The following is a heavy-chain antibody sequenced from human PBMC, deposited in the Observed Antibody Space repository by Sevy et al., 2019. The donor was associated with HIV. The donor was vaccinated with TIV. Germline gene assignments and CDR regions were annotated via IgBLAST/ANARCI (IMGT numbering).Heavy chain of an antibody. D-gene: IGHD6-6*01. Sequence: ASVKVSCKASGYTFTSYGISWVRQAPGEGLEWMGWISTYNGNTNYAQKLQGRVTMTPDTSTSTAYMELRSLRSDDTAVYYCARRYSSSTGKTFDYWGQGTLVTVS. CDR3: ARRYSSSTGKTFDY. V-gene: IGHV1-18*01. J-gene: IGHJ4*02. CDR2: ISTYNGNT. CDR1: GYTFTSYG.